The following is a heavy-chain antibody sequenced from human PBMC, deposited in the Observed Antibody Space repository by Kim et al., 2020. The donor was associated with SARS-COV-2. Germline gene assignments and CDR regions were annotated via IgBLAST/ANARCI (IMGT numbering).Heavy chain of an antibody. CDR2: ISYDGSNK. J-gene: IGHJ4*02. V-gene: IGHV3-30*04. D-gene: IGHD6-6*01. Sequence: GGSLRLSCAASGFTFSSYAMHWVRQAPGKGLEWVAVISYDGSNKYYADSVKGRFTISRDNSKNTLYLQMNSLRAEDTAVYYCASAFMAARPFDYWGQGTLVTVSS. CDR1: GFTFSSYA. CDR3: ASAFMAARPFDY.